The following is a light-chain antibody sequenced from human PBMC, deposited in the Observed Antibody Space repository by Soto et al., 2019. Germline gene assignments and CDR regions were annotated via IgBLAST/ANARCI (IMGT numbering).Light chain of an antibody. CDR1: QSISNY. J-gene: IGKJ3*01. CDR2: AAS. V-gene: IGKV1-39*01. Sequence: DIQMTQSPSSLSASVGDRVTITCRASQSISNYLNWYQQKPGKAPTLLMYAASSLQSGVPSRFSGSGSGTDFSLTINSLQPEDFATYFCQQSLSAPFTFGPGTKVDL. CDR3: QQSLSAPFT.